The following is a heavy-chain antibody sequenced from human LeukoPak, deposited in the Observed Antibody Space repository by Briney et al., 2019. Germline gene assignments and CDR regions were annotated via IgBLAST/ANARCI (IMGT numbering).Heavy chain of an antibody. CDR3: ARGHLSGSYLFDY. J-gene: IGHJ4*02. V-gene: IGHV3-53*01. CDR1: GFTVSSNY. CDR2: IYSGGST. D-gene: IGHD1-26*01. Sequence: GGSLRLSCAASGFTVSSNYMSWVRQAPGKGLEWVSVIYSGGSTYYADSVKGRFTISRDNSKNTLYLQMNSLRAEDTAVYYCARGHLSGSYLFDYWGQGTLVTVSS.